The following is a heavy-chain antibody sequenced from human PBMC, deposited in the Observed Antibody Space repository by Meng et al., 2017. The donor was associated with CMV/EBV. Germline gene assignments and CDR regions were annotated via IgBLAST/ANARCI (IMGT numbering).Heavy chain of an antibody. J-gene: IGHJ4*02. D-gene: IGHD3-22*01. CDR2: IYYSGST. V-gene: IGHV4-59*01. CDR3: ARYLGWSEYYYDSSGPSGLGYFDY. Sequence: ETLSLTCTVSGGSISSYYWSWIRQPPGKGLEWIGYIYYSGSTNYNPSLKSRVTISVDTSKNQFSLKLSSVTAADTAVYYCARYLGWSEYYYDSSGPSGLGYFDYWGQGTLVTVSS. CDR1: GGSISSYY.